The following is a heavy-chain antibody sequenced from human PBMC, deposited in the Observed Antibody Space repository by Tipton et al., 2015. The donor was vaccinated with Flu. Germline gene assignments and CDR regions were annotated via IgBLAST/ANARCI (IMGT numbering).Heavy chain of an antibody. D-gene: IGHD1-7*01. Sequence: LRLSCTVSGGSISSSSYYWGWIRQPPGKGLEWIGSIYYSGSTYYNPSLKSRVTISVDTSKNQFSLKLSSVTAADTAVYYCARQDGYNWNYHWFDPWGQGTLVTVSS. CDR3: ARQDGYNWNYHWFDP. J-gene: IGHJ5*02. CDR1: GGSISSSSYY. CDR2: IYYSGST. V-gene: IGHV4-39*01.